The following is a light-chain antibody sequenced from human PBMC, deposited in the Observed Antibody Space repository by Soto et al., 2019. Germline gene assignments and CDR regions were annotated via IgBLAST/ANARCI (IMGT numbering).Light chain of an antibody. Sequence: QSVLAQPPSVSGAPGQRVTISCTGSISNIGAGYAVHWYQHLPGTAPKLLIYVDTNRASGAPDRFSGSKSGTSASLAITGLQAEDEADYYCQSYDISLSGYVLGTGTKVTVL. CDR2: VDT. CDR3: QSYDISLSGYV. J-gene: IGLJ1*01. CDR1: ISNIGAGYA. V-gene: IGLV1-40*01.